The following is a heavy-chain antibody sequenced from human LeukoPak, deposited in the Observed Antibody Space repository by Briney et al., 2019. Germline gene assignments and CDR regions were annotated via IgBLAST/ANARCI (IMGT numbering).Heavy chain of an antibody. CDR1: GYTFTRYS. CDR3: ASKRGYSYGLDY. Sequence: SVKVSCKASGYTFTRYSLHWVRQAPGQGLEWMGGIIPIFGTANYAQKFQGRVTITADESTSTGYMELSSLRSEDTAVYYCASKRGYSYGLDYWGQGTLVTVSS. J-gene: IGHJ4*02. CDR2: IIPIFGTA. D-gene: IGHD5-18*01. V-gene: IGHV1-69*13.